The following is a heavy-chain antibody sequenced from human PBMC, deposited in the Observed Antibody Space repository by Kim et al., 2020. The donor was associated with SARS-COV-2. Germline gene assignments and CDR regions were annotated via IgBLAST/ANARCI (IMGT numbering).Heavy chain of an antibody. CDR2: IYYSGST. J-gene: IGHJ4*01. V-gene: IGHV4-59*08. Sequence: SETLSLTCTVSGGSISSYYWSWIRQPPGKGLEWVGYIYYSGSTNYNPSLKSRVTISVDTSKNQFSLKLSSVTAADTAVYFCARHGLGIFGVVITYFDFWG. CDR1: GGSISSYY. D-gene: IGHD3-3*01. CDR3: ARHGLGIFGVVITYFDF.